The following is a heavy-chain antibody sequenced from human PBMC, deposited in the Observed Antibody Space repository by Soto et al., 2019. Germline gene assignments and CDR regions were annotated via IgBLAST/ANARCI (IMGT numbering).Heavy chain of an antibody. D-gene: IGHD3-9*01. Sequence: HLQLQESGPGLVKPSETLSLMCSVSDDSINSDKFYWGWIRQPPGKGLEWIGSIYYRGNAYYNPSLQTRVTRSLEQSKSQFSLKLNSVTAADSAVYFCARLEGLATISYYFDFWGPGALVTVSS. CDR1: DDSINSDKFY. J-gene: IGHJ4*02. V-gene: IGHV4-39*01. CDR2: IYYRGNA. CDR3: ARLEGLATISYYFDF.